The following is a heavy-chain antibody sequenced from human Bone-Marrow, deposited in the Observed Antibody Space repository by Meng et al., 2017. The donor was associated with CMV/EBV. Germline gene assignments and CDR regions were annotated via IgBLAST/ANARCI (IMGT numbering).Heavy chain of an antibody. D-gene: IGHD2-21*02. CDR3: ARGGGSDFREFYQN. J-gene: IGHJ1*01. CDR1: GYTFTSYG. V-gene: IGHV1-8*02. CDR2: MNPNSGNT. Sequence: ASVKVSCKASGYTFTSYGISWVRQAPGQGLEWMGWMNPNSGNTGYAQKFQGRVTMTRNTSISTAYMELSSLRSEDSALYFCARGGGSDFREFYQNWGQGTLVTVSS.